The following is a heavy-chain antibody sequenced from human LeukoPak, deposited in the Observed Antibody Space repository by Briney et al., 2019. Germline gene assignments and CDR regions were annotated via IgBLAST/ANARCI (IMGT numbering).Heavy chain of an antibody. Sequence: SETLSLTCAVYGGSFSGYYWSWIRQSPGKGLEWIGEINHSGSTNYNPSLKSRATISVDTFKNQFSLKLSSVTAADTAVYYCATGNYYDSSGYYPFDYWGQGTLVTVSS. D-gene: IGHD3-22*01. CDR1: GGSFSGYY. J-gene: IGHJ4*02. V-gene: IGHV4-34*01. CDR2: INHSGST. CDR3: ATGNYYDSSGYYPFDY.